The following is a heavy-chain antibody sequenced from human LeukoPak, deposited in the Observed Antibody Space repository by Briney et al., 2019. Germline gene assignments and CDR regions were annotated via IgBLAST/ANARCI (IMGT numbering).Heavy chain of an antibody. Sequence: SVKVSCKASGGTFSSYAISWVRQAPGQGLEWMGGIIPIFGTANYAQKFQGRVTITADKSTSTAYMELSSLRSEDTAVYYCARDYDDWKTVFDPWGQGTLVTVSS. CDR2: IIPIFGTA. V-gene: IGHV1-69*06. CDR3: ARDYDDWKTVFDP. CDR1: GGTFSSYA. D-gene: IGHD4-17*01. J-gene: IGHJ5*02.